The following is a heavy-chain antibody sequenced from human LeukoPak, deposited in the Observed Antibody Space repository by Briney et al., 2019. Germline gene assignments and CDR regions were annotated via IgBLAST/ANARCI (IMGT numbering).Heavy chain of an antibody. CDR1: GFTFSSYG. Sequence: GGSLRLSCAASGFTFSSYGMHWVRQAPGQGLEWVSSISSSSSYIYYADPVKGRFTISRDNAKNSLYLQMNSLRAEDTAVYYCARTAPGSGWYGWFDPWGQGTLVTVSS. D-gene: IGHD6-19*01. CDR3: ARTAPGSGWYGWFDP. CDR2: ISSSSSYI. J-gene: IGHJ5*02. V-gene: IGHV3-21*01.